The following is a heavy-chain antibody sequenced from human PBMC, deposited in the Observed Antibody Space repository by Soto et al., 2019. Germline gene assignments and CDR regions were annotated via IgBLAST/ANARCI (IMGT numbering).Heavy chain of an antibody. V-gene: IGHV2-5*02. Sequence: QITLKESGPTLVKPTQTLTLTCTFSGFSLNTRGVGVGWIRQPPGKALEWLTLIYWDDAKEYSPSLKSRLTITKANSKNQVVLIMTNMDPVDTATYYCVHKGEGDRILDFWGQGALVTVSS. CDR2: IYWDDAK. D-gene: IGHD3-16*01. J-gene: IGHJ4*02. CDR1: GFSLNTRGVG. CDR3: VHKGEGDRILDF.